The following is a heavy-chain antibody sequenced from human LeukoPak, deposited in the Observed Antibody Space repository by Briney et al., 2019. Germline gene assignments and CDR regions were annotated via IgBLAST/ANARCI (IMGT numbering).Heavy chain of an antibody. Sequence: SETLSLTCAVYGGSFSGYYWSWIRQPPGKGLEWIGEINHSGSTNYNPSLKRRVTISVDTSKNQFSLKLRFVSAADTAVYYCARGVGASRHQYYFDYWGQGTLDSVSS. CDR2: INHSGST. CDR1: GGSFSGYY. D-gene: IGHD6-6*01. V-gene: IGHV4-34*01. CDR3: ARGVGASRHQYYFDY. J-gene: IGHJ4*02.